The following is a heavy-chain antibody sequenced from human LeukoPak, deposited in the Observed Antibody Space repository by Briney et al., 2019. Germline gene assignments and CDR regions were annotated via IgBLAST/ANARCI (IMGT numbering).Heavy chain of an antibody. CDR3: ARIMRVDYGTYYFDY. V-gene: IGHV3-72*01. CDR2: AGNRRNGYST. D-gene: IGHD4/OR15-4a*01. J-gene: IGHJ4*02. Sequence: PGGSLRLSCAASGFTFSDHYIDWVRQAPGKGLEWVGRAGNRRNGYSTQYAASVKGRFTFSRDDSENTVYLQMNSLKTEDTAVYFCARIMRVDYGTYYFDYWGPGTLVTVSS. CDR1: GFTFSDHY.